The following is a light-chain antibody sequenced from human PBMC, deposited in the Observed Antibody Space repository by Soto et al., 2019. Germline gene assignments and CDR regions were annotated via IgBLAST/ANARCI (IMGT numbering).Light chain of an antibody. CDR1: SSNIESNF. V-gene: IGLV1-47*01. Sequence: QSVLTQPPSASGTPGQRVTISCSGSSSNIESNFVYWYQQFPGTAPRLLIYRNNQRPSGVPDRFSGSKSGTSASLAISALRYEEEADYYCTGWDDSLRGRLFGGGTKLTVL. CDR2: RNN. CDR3: TGWDDSLRGRL. J-gene: IGLJ2*01.